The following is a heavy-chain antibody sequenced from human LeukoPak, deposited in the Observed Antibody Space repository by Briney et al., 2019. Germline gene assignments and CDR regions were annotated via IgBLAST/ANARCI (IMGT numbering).Heavy chain of an antibody. Sequence: PSETLSLTCTVSGGSISSGGYYWSWIRQHPGKGLEWIGYIYYSGSTYYNPSLKSRVTISVDTSKNQFSLKLSSVTAADTAVYYCARAVSRYGDSPYYYYGMDVWGQGTTVTASS. D-gene: IGHD4-17*01. CDR3: ARAVSRYGDSPYYYYGMDV. V-gene: IGHV4-31*03. J-gene: IGHJ6*02. CDR2: IYYSGST. CDR1: GGSISSGGYY.